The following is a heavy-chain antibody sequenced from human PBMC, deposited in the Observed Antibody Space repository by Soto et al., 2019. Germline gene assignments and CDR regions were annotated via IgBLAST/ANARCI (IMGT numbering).Heavy chain of an antibody. D-gene: IGHD4-17*01. CDR3: ARELSDPYGSGFDY. CDR2: IYYSGST. V-gene: IGHV4-59*12. Sequence: SETLSLTCTVSGGSISSYYWSWIRQPPGKGLEWIGYIYYSGSTNYNPSLKSRVTISVDTSKNQFSLKLSSVTAADTAVYYCARELSDPYGSGFDYWGQGTLVTVSS. J-gene: IGHJ4*02. CDR1: GGSISSYY.